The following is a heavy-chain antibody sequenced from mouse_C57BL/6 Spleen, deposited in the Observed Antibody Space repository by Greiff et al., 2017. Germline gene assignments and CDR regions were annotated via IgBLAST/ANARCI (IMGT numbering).Heavy chain of an antibody. CDR1: GYTFTSYG. Sequence: VKLQQSGAELARPGASVKLSCKASGYTFTSYGISWVKQRTGQGLEWIGEIYPRSGNTYYNEKFKGKATLTADKSSSTAYMELRSLTSEDSAVYFCARIYDGYSVRYFDVWGTGTTVTVSS. D-gene: IGHD2-3*01. J-gene: IGHJ1*03. CDR3: ARIYDGYSVRYFDV. V-gene: IGHV1-81*01. CDR2: IYPRSGNT.